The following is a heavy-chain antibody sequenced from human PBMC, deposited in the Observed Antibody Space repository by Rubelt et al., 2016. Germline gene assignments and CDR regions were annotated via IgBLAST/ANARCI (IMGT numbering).Heavy chain of an antibody. CDR3: ARQDSWYYFDH. CDR1: GGSISSYY. V-gene: IGHV4-59*08. Sequence: QVQLQESGPGLVRPSETLSLTCTVSGGSISSYYWSWIRQPPGKGLEWIGYIYYIGSSSYNPSLKSRVTISEDTYKNQFSLKMGSVTAADTAVYYCARQDSWYYFDHWGQGTLVTVSS. D-gene: IGHD4-11*01. CDR2: IYYIGSS. J-gene: IGHJ4*02.